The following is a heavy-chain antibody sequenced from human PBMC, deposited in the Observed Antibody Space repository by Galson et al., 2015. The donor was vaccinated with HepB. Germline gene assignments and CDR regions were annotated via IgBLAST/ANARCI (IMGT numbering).Heavy chain of an antibody. V-gene: IGHV3-73*01. CDR1: GFTFSGSA. Sequence: SLRLSCAASGFTFSGSAMHWVCQASGKGLEWVGRIRNKTNGYATSYAASVRGRFTISRDDSKNTAYLQMNSLKAEDTAVYYCTRGAEKAFDDFWSGYYTSTWFDPWGQGTLVTVSS. CDR3: TRGAEKAFDDFWSGYYTSTWFDP. CDR2: IRNKTNGYAT. J-gene: IGHJ5*02. D-gene: IGHD3-3*01.